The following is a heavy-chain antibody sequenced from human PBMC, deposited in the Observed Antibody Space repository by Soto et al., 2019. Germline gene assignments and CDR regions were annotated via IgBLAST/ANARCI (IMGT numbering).Heavy chain of an antibody. J-gene: IGHJ4*02. D-gene: IGHD1-26*01. V-gene: IGHV4-34*01. CDR3: VGARGRLVGFDY. CDR2: IDGSGNT. Sequence: QVQLQQWGAGLLKPSETLSLTCAVNSESLSGYYWSWIRQSPGKGLEWIGEIDGSGNTNYNPSLRSGVAMSVDTSKNRFSLNLSFVSAADTAAYYCVGARGRLVGFDYWGQGTLVTVSS. CDR1: SESLSGYY.